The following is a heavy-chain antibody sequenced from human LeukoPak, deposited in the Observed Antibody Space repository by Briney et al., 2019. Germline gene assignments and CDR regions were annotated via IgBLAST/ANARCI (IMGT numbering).Heavy chain of an antibody. CDR3: ARDRSDGFDY. CDR1: GFTFSSYA. CDR2: LYSGGNT. Sequence: GGSLRLSCAASGFTFSSYAMSWVRQAPGKGLEWVSVLYSGGNTYYADSVKGRFTISRDNSKNTLYLQMNSLRTEDTAVYYCARDRSDGFDYWGQGTLVTVSS. V-gene: IGHV3-53*01. J-gene: IGHJ4*02.